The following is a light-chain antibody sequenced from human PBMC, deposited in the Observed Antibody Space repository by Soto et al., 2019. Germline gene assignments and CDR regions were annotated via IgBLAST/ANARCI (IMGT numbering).Light chain of an antibody. V-gene: IGKV3-20*01. J-gene: IGKJ1*01. CDR2: GAS. CDR1: QSINNNY. CDR3: QQYGGSPRT. Sequence: EILLTQSPGTLSLSPGERATLSCRASQSINNNYLAWYQQKRGQAPRLLIYGASSRATGIPDRFSGSGSGTDFTLTISRLEPEDLAGYYCQQYGGSPRTFGQGTKVEIK.